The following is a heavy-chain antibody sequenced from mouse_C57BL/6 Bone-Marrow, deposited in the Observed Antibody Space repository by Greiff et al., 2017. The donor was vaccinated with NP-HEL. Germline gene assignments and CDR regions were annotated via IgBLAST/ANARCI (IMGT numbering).Heavy chain of an antibody. V-gene: IGHV5-9-1*02. CDR2: ISSGGDYI. CDR3: TSVYYSNFHWYFDV. CDR1: GFTFSSYA. J-gene: IGHJ1*03. Sequence: EVQVVESGEGLVKPGGSLKLSCAASGFTFSSYAMSWVRQTPEKRLEWVAYISSGGDYIYYADTVKGRFTISRDNARNTLYLQMSSLKSEDTAMYYCTSVYYSNFHWYFDVWGTGTTVTVSS. D-gene: IGHD2-5*01.